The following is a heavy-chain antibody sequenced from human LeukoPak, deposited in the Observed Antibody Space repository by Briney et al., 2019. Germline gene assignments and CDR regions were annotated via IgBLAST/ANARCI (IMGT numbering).Heavy chain of an antibody. J-gene: IGHJ4*02. D-gene: IGHD3-22*01. CDR3: AKDFLANAITMNSWDY. CDR2: ISYDGSNK. CDR1: GFTFSSYE. V-gene: IGHV3-30*18. Sequence: PGGSLRLSCAASGFTFSSYEMNWVRQAPGKGLEWVAGISYDGSNKYDADSVKGRFTISRDNSKNTLYLQMNSLRAEDTAVYYCAKDFLANAITMNSWDYWGQGTLVTVSS.